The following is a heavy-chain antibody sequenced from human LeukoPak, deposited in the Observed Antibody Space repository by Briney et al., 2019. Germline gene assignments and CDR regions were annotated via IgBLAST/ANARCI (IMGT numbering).Heavy chain of an antibody. CDR1: GYTFTGYY. J-gene: IGHJ5*02. V-gene: IGHV1-2*02. CDR3: ARQPREQYYYASGIFDP. Sequence: ASVKVSCKASGYTFTGYYMHWVRQAPGQGLEWMGWINPNSGGTNYAQKFQGRVTMTRNTSIRTVYMELSSLRSEDTAVYYCARQPREQYYYASGIFDPWGQGTLVTVSS. CDR2: INPNSGGT. D-gene: IGHD3-10*01.